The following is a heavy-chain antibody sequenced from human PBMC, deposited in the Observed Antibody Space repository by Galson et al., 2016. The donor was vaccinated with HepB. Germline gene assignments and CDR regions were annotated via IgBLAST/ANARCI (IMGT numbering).Heavy chain of an antibody. CDR1: GGSISSGGYY. CDR3: ARGTNCSGGRCFWFDP. CDR2: IYYSEST. J-gene: IGHJ5*02. Sequence: TLSLTCTVSGGSISSGGYYWTWIRQHPAKGLEWIGYIYYSESTYYNSSLKTRVIISVDTSKNQFSLMLSSVTAADTAVYYCARGTNCSGGRCFWFDPWGQGTLVTVSS. D-gene: IGHD2-15*01. V-gene: IGHV4-31*03.